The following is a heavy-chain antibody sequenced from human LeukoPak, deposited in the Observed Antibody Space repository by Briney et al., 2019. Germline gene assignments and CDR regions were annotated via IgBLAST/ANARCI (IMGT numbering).Heavy chain of an antibody. CDR2: IWYDGSNK. J-gene: IGHJ4*02. CDR1: GFTFNNYG. D-gene: IGHD1-20*01. CDR3: AKDSRLLTYYFDY. Sequence: GGSLRLSCAASGFTFNNYGMHWVRQAPGKGLEWVAVIWYDGSNKHYADSVKGRFTISRDNSKNTLYLQMNSLRAEDTAVYYCAKDSRLLTYYFDYWGQGTLVTVSS. V-gene: IGHV3-33*06.